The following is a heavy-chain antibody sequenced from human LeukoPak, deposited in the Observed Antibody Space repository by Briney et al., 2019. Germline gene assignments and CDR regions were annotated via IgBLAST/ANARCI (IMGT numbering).Heavy chain of an antibody. Sequence: SGTLSLTCTVSGGSISSGDYYWSWIRQPPGKGLEWVGYIYYSRSTYYNPSLKSRVTISVYTSKNQFSLKLSSVTAADTAVYYWARGSPIYCGGDCYSADWFDPWGQGTLVTVSS. CDR1: GGSISSGDYY. CDR3: ARGSPIYCGGDCYSADWFDP. V-gene: IGHV4-30-4*01. CDR2: IYYSRST. D-gene: IGHD2-21*02. J-gene: IGHJ5*02.